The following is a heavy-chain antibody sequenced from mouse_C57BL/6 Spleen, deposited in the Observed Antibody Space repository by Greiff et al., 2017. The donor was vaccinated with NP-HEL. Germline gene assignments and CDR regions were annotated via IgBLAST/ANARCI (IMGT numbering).Heavy chain of an antibody. CDR1: GYTFTSYG. D-gene: IGHD1-1*01. J-gene: IGHJ3*01. CDR2: IYPRSGNT. Sequence: QVQLKESGAELARPGASVKLSCKASGYTFTSYGISWVKQRTGQGLEWIGEIYPRSGNTYYNEKFKGKATLTADKSSSTAYVELRSLKSEDSAVYFGARGADYYWFAYWGQGTLVTVSA. V-gene: IGHV1-81*01. CDR3: ARGADYYWFAY.